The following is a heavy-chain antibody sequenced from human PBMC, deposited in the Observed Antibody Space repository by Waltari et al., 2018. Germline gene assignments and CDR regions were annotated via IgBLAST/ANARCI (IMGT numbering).Heavy chain of an antibody. V-gene: IGHV3-30-3*01. CDR1: GFTFSSYA. J-gene: IGHJ3*02. CDR2: ISYDGSNK. Sequence: QVQLVESGGGVVQPGRSLRLSCAASGFTFSSYAMHWVRQAPGKGLEWVAVISYDGSNKYYADSVKGRFTISRDNSKNTLYLQMNSLRAENTAVYYCHDAFDIWGQGTMVTVSS. CDR3: HDAFDI.